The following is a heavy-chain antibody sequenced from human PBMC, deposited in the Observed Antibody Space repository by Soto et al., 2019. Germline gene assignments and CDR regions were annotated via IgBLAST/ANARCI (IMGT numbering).Heavy chain of an antibody. V-gene: IGHV1-3*01. CDR1: VYTFTSYA. CDR3: ERRKERSGPYYLDL. CDR2: INAGNGNT. J-gene: IGHJ4*02. Sequence: ASVKVSFEASVYTFTSYAMHWVRQAPGQRLEWMGWINAGNGNTKYSQKFQGRVTITRNTSISTAYLELISLRSDDSAVYFCERRKERSGPYYLDLWGQGTQVTVSS. D-gene: IGHD6-25*01.